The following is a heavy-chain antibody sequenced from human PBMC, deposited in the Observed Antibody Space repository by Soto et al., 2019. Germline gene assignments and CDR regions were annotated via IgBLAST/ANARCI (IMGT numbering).Heavy chain of an antibody. CDR1: GFPFSSYA. V-gene: IGHV3-23*01. CDR3: ARDLGRYCSSKSCLGEFDY. J-gene: IGHJ4*02. CDR2: ISGSGAST. D-gene: IGHD2-2*01. Sequence: PGGSLRLSCAASGFPFSSYAMSWVRQAPAKGLEWVSAISGSGASTYYADSVKGRFTISRDKAKNTLYLQMNSLRAEDTAVYYCARDLGRYCSSKSCLGEFDYWGQGTLVTVS.